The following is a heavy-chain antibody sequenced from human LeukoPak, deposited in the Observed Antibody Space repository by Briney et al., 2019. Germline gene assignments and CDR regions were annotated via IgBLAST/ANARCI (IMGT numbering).Heavy chain of an antibody. CDR2: ISSSSSTI. CDR1: GFTVSSNY. D-gene: IGHD4-23*01. CDR3: ARDSVVTLDY. J-gene: IGHJ4*02. V-gene: IGHV3-48*01. Sequence: GGSLRLSCAASGFTVSSNYMNWVRQAPGKGLEWVSYISSSSSTIYYADSVKGRFTISRDNAKNSLYLQMNSLRAEDTAVYYCARDSVVTLDYWGQGTLVTVSS.